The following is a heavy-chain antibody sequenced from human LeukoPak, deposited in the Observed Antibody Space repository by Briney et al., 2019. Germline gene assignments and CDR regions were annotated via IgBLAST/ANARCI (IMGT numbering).Heavy chain of an antibody. CDR3: ARDRYYGSGSYDYYYYGMDV. CDR1: GYTFTGYC. Sequence: ASVKVSCKASGYTFTGYCMHWVRQAPGQGLEWMGWINPNSGGTNYAQKFQGRVTMTRDTSISTAYMELSRLRSDVTAVYYCARDRYYGSGSYDYYYYGMDVWGQGTTVTVSS. V-gene: IGHV1-2*02. J-gene: IGHJ6*02. CDR2: INPNSGGT. D-gene: IGHD3-10*01.